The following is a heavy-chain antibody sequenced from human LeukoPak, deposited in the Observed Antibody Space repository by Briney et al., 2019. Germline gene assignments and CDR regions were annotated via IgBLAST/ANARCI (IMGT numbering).Heavy chain of an antibody. CDR2: INPNSGGT. Sequence: ASVKVSCKASGYTFTCYYIHWVRQAPGQGLEWMGWINPNSGGTNYAQNFQGRVTLTRDTSISTAYMELSRLRSDDTAVYYCATGKGGYYYYMDVWGKGTTVTVSS. CDR3: ATGKGGYYYYMDV. V-gene: IGHV1-2*02. CDR1: GYTFTCYY. J-gene: IGHJ6*03.